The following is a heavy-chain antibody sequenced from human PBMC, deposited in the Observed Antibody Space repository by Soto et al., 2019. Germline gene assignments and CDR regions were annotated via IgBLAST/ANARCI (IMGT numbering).Heavy chain of an antibody. J-gene: IGHJ6*02. V-gene: IGHV1-46*01. Sequence: QVQLVQSGAEVKKPGASVKVSCKASGYTFTSYYMHWARQAPGQGLEWMGIINPSGGSTSYAQKFQGRVTMTRDTSTSTVYMELSSLRSEDTAVYYCARDPGYSYGDYYYYYGMDVWGQGTTVTVSS. CDR2: INPSGGST. CDR1: GYTFTSYY. CDR3: ARDPGYSYGDYYYYYGMDV. D-gene: IGHD5-18*01.